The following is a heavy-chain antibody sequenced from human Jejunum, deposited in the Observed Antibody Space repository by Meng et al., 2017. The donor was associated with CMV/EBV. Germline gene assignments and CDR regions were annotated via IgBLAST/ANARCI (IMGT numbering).Heavy chain of an antibody. CDR2: LLTLYGTP. Sequence: CKASGGTFNTYASNWVRQAPGQGLEWMGGLLTLYGTPDNARKFQGRVTFTTDESTGTAYMQLNSLRSDDTAVYYCARRDSDDYDFDYWGQGTLVTVSS. D-gene: IGHD3-16*01. J-gene: IGHJ4*02. V-gene: IGHV1-69*05. CDR3: ARRDSDDYDFDY. CDR1: GGTFNTYA.